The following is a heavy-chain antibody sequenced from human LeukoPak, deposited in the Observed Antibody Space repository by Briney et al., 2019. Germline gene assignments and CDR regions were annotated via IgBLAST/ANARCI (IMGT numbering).Heavy chain of an antibody. V-gene: IGHV4-34*01. CDR2: INHSGST. Sequence: GSLTLSCAASGFTFSSSAMSWVRQAPGKGLEWIGEINHSGSTNYNPSLKSRVTISVDTSKNQFSLKLSSVTAADTAVYYCARGTPKDYVWGSYRDYFDYWGQGTLVTVSS. CDR1: GFTFSSSA. J-gene: IGHJ4*02. CDR3: ARGTPKDYVWGSYRDYFDY. D-gene: IGHD3-16*02.